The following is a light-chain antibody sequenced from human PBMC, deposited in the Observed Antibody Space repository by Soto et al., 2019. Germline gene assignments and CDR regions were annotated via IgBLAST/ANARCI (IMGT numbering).Light chain of an antibody. CDR2: EVT. CDR1: SSDVGGYNY. Sequence: QSALTQPPSASGSPGQSVTISCTGTSSDVGGYNYVSWYQQHPGKAPKLMIYEVTKRPSGVPDRFSGSKSGNTASLTVSGLQAEDGADYYCSSYGGSNNLVFGGGTKLTV. V-gene: IGLV2-8*01. J-gene: IGLJ2*01. CDR3: SSYGGSNNLV.